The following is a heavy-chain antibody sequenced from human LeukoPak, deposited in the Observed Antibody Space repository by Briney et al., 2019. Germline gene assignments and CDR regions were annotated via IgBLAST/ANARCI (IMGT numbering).Heavy chain of an antibody. CDR1: GFAVGSNY. J-gene: IGHJ4*02. D-gene: IGHD1-14*01. CDR2: IYSGGAI. Sequence: GGSLRLSCVASGFAVGSNYMSWVRQAPGKGLEWVSLIYSGGAIRYADSVKGRFTISRDSSKNTLFLQMNDLTVEDTARYYCARRPGNWGQGILVTVSS. V-gene: IGHV3-53*01. CDR3: ARRPGN.